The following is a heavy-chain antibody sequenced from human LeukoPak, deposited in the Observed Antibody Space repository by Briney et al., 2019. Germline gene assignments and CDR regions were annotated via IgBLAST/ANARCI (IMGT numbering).Heavy chain of an antibody. CDR2: IYYSGST. D-gene: IGHD3-10*01. Sequence: SETLSLTCTVSGGSISSYYWSWIRQPPGKGLEWIGYIYYSGSTNYNPSLKSRVTISVDTSKNQFSLKLSSVTAADTAVYYCARGFYGSGSYSPPYYYMDVWGKGTTVTISS. CDR1: GGSISSYY. V-gene: IGHV4-59*01. J-gene: IGHJ6*03. CDR3: ARGFYGSGSYSPPYYYMDV.